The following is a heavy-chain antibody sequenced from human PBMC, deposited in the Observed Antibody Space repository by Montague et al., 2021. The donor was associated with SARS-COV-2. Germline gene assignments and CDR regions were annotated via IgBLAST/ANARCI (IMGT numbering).Heavy chain of an antibody. J-gene: IGHJ4*02. CDR3: AVDIVATIKRTFDY. V-gene: IGHV3-30-3*01. D-gene: IGHD5-12*01. CDR1: GSTFSSYA. CDR2: ISYDGSNK. Sequence: FLRLSCAASGSTFSSYAMHWVRQAPGKGLEWVAVISYDGSNKYYADSVKGRFTISRDNSKNTLYLQMNSLRAEDTAVYYCAVDIVATIKRTFDYWGQGTLVTVSS.